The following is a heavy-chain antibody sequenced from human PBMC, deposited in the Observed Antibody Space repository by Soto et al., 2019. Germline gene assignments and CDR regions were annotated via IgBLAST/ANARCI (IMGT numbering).Heavy chain of an antibody. CDR3: AKYLEKAATPTNWFDP. CDR1: GFTFSDYY. D-gene: IGHD2-15*01. CDR2: ISYSGNSI. V-gene: IGHV3-11*01. J-gene: IGHJ5*02. Sequence: QVQLVESGGGLVKPGGSLRLSCAASGFTFSDYYMSWIRQTPGKGLVWVSYISYSGNSIYYADSVKGRFTISRDNAKDSLYLQLNSLRGEDTAVYYCAKYLEKAATPTNWFDPWGQGTLVTVSS.